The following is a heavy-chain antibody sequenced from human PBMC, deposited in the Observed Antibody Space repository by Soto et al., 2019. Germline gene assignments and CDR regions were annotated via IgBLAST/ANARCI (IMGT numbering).Heavy chain of an antibody. CDR1: GGTFSSYA. J-gene: IGHJ4*02. CDR3: ARDRRDEYYYDSSGYKSFDY. CDR2: IIPIFGTA. D-gene: IGHD3-22*01. Sequence: SVKVSCKASGGTFSSYAISWVRQAPGQGLEWMGGIIPIFGTANYAQKFQGRVTITADESTSTAYMELSSLRSEDTAVYYCARDRRDEYYYDSSGYKSFDYWGQGTLVTVS. V-gene: IGHV1-69*13.